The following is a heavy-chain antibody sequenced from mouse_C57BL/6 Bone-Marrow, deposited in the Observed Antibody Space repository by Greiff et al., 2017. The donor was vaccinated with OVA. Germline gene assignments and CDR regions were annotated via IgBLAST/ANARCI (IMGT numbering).Heavy chain of an antibody. CDR1: GFSLTSYG. D-gene: IGHD2-4*01. CDR3: ARHGDDYDGAWFAY. Sequence: VKLVESGPGLVAPSQSLSITCTVSGFSLTSYGVHWVRQPPGKGLEWLVVIWSDGSTTYNSAINSRLSISKDNSKCQVFFKMNSLQTYDTAMYYCARHGDDYDGAWFAYWGQGTLVTVSA. CDR2: IWSDGST. J-gene: IGHJ3*01. V-gene: IGHV2-6-1*01.